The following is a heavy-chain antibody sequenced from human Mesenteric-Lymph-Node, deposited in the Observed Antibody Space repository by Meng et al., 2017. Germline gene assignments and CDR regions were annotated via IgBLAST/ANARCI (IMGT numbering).Heavy chain of an antibody. V-gene: IGHV3-53*01. CDR3: ARWYISSSGFDY. CDR1: GFTVSGSH. CDR2: LYSGGNT. J-gene: IGHJ4*02. Sequence: GESLKISCAASGFTVSGSHMTWVRQAPGKGLEWVSLLYSGGNTYYADSVKGRFTISRDNSKNTLYLQMNSLRGEDTAVYYCARWYISSSGFDYWGQGTLVTVSS. D-gene: IGHD6-6*01.